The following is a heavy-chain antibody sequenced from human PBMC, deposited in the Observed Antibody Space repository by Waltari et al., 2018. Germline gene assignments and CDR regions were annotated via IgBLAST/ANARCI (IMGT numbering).Heavy chain of an antibody. CDR1: GFTFSSYW. V-gene: IGHV3-7*01. CDR2: INQDGNKL. Sequence: EVHLVESGGGLVQPGGSLRLSCAASGFTFSSYWMSWVRQAPGKGLEWVANINQDGNKLYYVDSVEGRFTISRDNAKNSLYLQMNSLRAEDTAVYYCARDQMVTVIDDNWFDSWGQGNLVTVSS. D-gene: IGHD2-21*01. J-gene: IGHJ5*01. CDR3: ARDQMVTVIDDNWFDS.